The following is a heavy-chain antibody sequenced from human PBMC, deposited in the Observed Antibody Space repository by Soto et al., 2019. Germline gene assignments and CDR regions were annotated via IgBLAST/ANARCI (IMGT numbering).Heavy chain of an antibody. CDR2: ISNTGGGT. Sequence: GGSLRLSCAASGFTFSSYAMNWVRQAPGMGLEWVATISNTGGGTYYADSVKGRFTISRDNSKNTLYLQMSSLRVEDTAVYYCAKDRLAGNFDYWGQGTQVTVSS. J-gene: IGHJ4*02. V-gene: IGHV3-23*01. CDR1: GFTFSSYA. CDR3: AKDRLAGNFDY.